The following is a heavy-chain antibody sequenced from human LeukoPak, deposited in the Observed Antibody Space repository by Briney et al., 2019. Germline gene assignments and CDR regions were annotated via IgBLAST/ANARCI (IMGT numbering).Heavy chain of an antibody. Sequence: ASVKVSCKASGYTFTGYYMHWVRQAPGQGLEWMGWINPNSGGTNYAQKFQGWVTMTRDTSISTAYMELSRLRSDDTAVYYCAGAKLYYDSSGYMSRFAFDIWGQGTMITVSS. CDR1: GYTFTGYY. D-gene: IGHD3-22*01. CDR2: INPNSGGT. V-gene: IGHV1-2*04. J-gene: IGHJ3*02. CDR3: AGAKLYYDSSGYMSRFAFDI.